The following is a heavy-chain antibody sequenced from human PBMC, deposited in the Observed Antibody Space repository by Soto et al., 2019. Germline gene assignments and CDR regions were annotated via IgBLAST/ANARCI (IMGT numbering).Heavy chain of an antibody. J-gene: IGHJ6*03. CDR1: GFTFSSET. CDR3: AREDYYMDV. V-gene: IGHV3-21*01. CDR2: ISGDSAYI. Sequence: EMQLVESGGGLVKPGGPLRLSCAASGFTFSSETMNWVRQAPGKGLEWVSSISGDSAYIFYADSVKGRFTSSRDNAKNSLYLQMDSLRAEDTAVYYCAREDYYMDVWGKGTTVTVSS.